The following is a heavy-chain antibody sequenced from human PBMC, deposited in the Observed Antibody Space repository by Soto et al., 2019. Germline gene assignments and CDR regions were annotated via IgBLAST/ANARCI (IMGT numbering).Heavy chain of an antibody. Sequence: SVKVSCKASGGTFSSYAISWVRQAPGQGLEWMGGIIPIFGTANYAQKFQGRVTITADESTSTAYMELSSLRSEDTAVYYCARDNNGSGSYYNTNRPDYYYYGMDVWGQGTTVTVSS. J-gene: IGHJ6*02. CDR1: GGTFSSYA. V-gene: IGHV1-69*13. D-gene: IGHD3-10*01. CDR3: ARDNNGSGSYYNTNRPDYYYYGMDV. CDR2: IIPIFGTA.